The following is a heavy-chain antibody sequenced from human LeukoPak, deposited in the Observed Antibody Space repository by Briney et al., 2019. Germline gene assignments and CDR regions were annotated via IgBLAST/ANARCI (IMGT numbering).Heavy chain of an antibody. J-gene: IGHJ3*02. CDR1: GDSISNSNYY. CDR3: ARVFTYCSGGSCYLGAFDI. V-gene: IGHV4-39*07. Sequence: PSETLSLTCTVSGDSISNSNYYWGWIRQPPGKGLEWIGTIYYSGTTYYNPSLKSRVTISVDTSKNQFSLKLSSVTAADTAVYYCARVFTYCSGGSCYLGAFDIWGQGTMVTVSS. D-gene: IGHD2-15*01. CDR2: IYYSGTT.